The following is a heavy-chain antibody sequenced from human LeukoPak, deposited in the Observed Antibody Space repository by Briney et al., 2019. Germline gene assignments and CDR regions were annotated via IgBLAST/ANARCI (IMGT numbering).Heavy chain of an antibody. CDR2: IYYSGST. CDR3: ARGRHYYGHFDY. V-gene: IGHV4-59*01. J-gene: IGHJ4*02. CDR1: GGSTSSYY. Sequence: PSETLSLTCTVSGGSTSSYYWSWIRQPPGKGLEWIGYIYYSGSTNYNPSLKSRVTISVDTSKNQFSLKLSSVTAADTAVYYCARGRHYYGHFDYWGQGTLVTVSS. D-gene: IGHD3-10*01.